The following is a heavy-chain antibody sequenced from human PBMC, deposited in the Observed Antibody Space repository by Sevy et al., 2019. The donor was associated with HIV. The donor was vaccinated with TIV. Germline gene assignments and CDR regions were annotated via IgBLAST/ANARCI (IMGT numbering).Heavy chain of an antibody. CDR1: GFSFSAYW. J-gene: IGHJ4*02. V-gene: IGHV3-7*01. CDR2: IKPDGSNK. Sequence: GGSLRLSCAASGFSFSAYWMNWVRQAPGKGLEWVANIKPDGSNKHNVDSAEGRFTISRDNAKNSLYLQMNSLRVEDTAMYYCAQETFGRFDSWGQGTLVTVSS. CDR3: AQETFGRFDS. D-gene: IGHD1-26*01.